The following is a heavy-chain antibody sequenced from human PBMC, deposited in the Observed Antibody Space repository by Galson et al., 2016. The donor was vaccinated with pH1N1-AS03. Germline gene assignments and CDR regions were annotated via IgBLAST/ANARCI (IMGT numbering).Heavy chain of an antibody. V-gene: IGHV5-51*01. J-gene: IGHJ4*02. Sequence: QSGAEVKKPGESLKISCKTSGYIFTSYWVAWVRHMPGKGLEWMGIIYPGDSDTRYSPSFQGQVTTSADSSINTAYLQWSSLMASDTAIYYCTRQVSDGYNDYFEYWGQGILVTVSS. D-gene: IGHD5-24*01. CDR2: IYPGDSDT. CDR1: GYIFTSYW. CDR3: TRQVSDGYNDYFEY.